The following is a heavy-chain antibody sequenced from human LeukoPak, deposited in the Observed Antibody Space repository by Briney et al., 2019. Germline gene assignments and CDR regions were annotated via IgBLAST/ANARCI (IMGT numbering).Heavy chain of an antibody. D-gene: IGHD6-13*01. V-gene: IGHV3-53*01. CDR1: GFTVNSNY. CDR3: ARLTADGRLYFVD. Sequence: PGGSLRLSCAASGFTVNSNYLSWVRQAPGKGLEWVSTLYNTGNTYYANSVKGRFSISRDNSKNTLFPQVNSLRAEDTAVYYCARLTADGRLYFVDWGPGTLVTVSS. J-gene: IGHJ4*02. CDR2: LYNTGNT.